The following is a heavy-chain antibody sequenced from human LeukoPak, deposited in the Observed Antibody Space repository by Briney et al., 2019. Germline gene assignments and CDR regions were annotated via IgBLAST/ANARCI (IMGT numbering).Heavy chain of an antibody. J-gene: IGHJ4*02. V-gene: IGHV4-59*08. CDR2: IYYNGDT. CDR3: AKTARVPYY. CDR1: GDSITSTY. D-gene: IGHD3-16*01. Sequence: SDTLSLTCTVSGDSITSTYWSWIRQPPGKGLEYLGYIYYNGDTNYNPSLRGRLTLSLDMSKNQFSLKLTSVTAADTAVYFCAKTARVPYYWGQGILVTVSS.